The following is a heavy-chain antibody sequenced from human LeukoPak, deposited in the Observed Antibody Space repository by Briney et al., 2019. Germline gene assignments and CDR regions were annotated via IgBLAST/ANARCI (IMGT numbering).Heavy chain of an antibody. V-gene: IGHV4-61*01. Sequence: SETLSLTCTVSGGSVSSSSYYWGWIRQPPGKGLEWIGYIYYSGSTNYNPSLKSRVTISVDTSKNQFSLKLSSVTAADTAVYYCASEWELRYWGQGTLVTVSS. J-gene: IGHJ4*02. CDR2: IYYSGST. CDR1: GGSVSSSSYY. CDR3: ASEWELRY. D-gene: IGHD1-26*01.